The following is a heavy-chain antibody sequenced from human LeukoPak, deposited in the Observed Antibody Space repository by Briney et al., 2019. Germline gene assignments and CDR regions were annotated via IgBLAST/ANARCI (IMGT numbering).Heavy chain of an antibody. V-gene: IGHV3-64*01. J-gene: IGHJ4*02. Sequence: QPGGSQRLSCAASGFTFSSYAMHWVRQAPGKGLEYVSAISSNGGSTYYANSVKGRFTISRDNSKNMVYLQMNSLTVEDTATYYCAKRTMSAFDSWGQGTLLIVSS. CDR1: GFTFSSYA. CDR2: ISSNGGST. CDR3: AKRTMSAFDS.